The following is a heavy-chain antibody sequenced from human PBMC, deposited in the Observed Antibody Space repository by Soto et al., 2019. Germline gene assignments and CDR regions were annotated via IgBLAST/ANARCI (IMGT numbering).Heavy chain of an antibody. Sequence: VQLLESGGGLVQSGGSLRLSCAASGFTFSNFAMSWVRQAPGKGLEWVSQIYGGANEPFYADSVKGRFTISRDNSKNTLYLPLNSLRADHTDVYYCAKVQGMEVVEYHFDYWGQRALVSVSS. V-gene: IGHV3-23*01. CDR1: GFTFSNFA. CDR2: IYGGANEP. CDR3: AKVQGMEVVEYHFDY. J-gene: IGHJ4*02. D-gene: IGHD3-22*01.